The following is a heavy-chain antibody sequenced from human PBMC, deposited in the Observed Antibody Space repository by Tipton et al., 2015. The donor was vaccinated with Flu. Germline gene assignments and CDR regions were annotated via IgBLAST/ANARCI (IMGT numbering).Heavy chain of an antibody. Sequence: GSLRLSCAASGFTFTDSYMTWIRQAPGKGLEWVSYISRDGGYTNYADSVKGRFTISRDNVKNSLFLEMKSLRAEDTAVYYCARTTACDFWGKGTTVTVSS. D-gene: IGHD2-21*01. CDR1: GFTFTDSY. CDR3: ARTTACDF. V-gene: IGHV3-11*06. J-gene: IGHJ6*04. CDR2: ISRDGGYT.